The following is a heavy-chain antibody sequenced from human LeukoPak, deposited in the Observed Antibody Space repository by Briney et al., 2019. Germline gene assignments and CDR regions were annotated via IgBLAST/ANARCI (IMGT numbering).Heavy chain of an antibody. D-gene: IGHD6-19*01. CDR3: AKVIIAVAGSPNY. CDR1: GFTFSSYA. V-gene: IGHV3-23*01. Sequence: GGSLRLSCAASGFTFSSYAMSWVRQAPGKGLEWVSAISGSGGSTYYADSVKGRFTISRDNSKNTLYLQMSSLRAVYTAVYYCAKVIIAVAGSPNYWGQGTLVTVSS. J-gene: IGHJ4*02. CDR2: ISGSGGST.